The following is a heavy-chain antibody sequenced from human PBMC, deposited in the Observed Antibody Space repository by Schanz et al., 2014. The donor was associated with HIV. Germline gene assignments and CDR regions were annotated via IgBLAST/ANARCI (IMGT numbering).Heavy chain of an antibody. J-gene: IGHJ4*02. CDR1: GFIFSGYW. CDR2: ISRSRSTI. V-gene: IGHV3-48*02. CDR3: TWAGYYSLDY. D-gene: IGHD2-15*01. Sequence: DVQLVESGGGLVQPGGSRRLSCAASGFIFSGYWMSWVRQAPGKGLEWVANISRSRSTIYYADSVKGRFTISRDNAKNPLYLQMNSLRDEDTSVYDSTWAGYYSLDYWGRGTLVTVSS.